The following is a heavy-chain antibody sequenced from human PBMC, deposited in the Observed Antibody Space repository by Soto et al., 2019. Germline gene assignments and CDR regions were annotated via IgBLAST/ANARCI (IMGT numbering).Heavy chain of an antibody. D-gene: IGHD2-15*01. CDR1: GFTFSSYA. CDR3: AKEPTAVDPRDLFGGNPPADY. CDR2: ISGSGENT. Sequence: EVQLLESGGALLQPGGSLRLSCAASGFTFSSYAMNWVRQTPGKGLQWVSAISGSGENTYYADSVKGRFTISRDTSKTMLDLHVNGLTVEDTAMYYCAKEPTAVDPRDLFGGNPPADYWGQGTLVTVAS. J-gene: IGHJ4*01. V-gene: IGHV3-23*01.